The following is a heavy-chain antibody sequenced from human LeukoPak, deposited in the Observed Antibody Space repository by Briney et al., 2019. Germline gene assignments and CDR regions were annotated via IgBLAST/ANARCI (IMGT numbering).Heavy chain of an antibody. D-gene: IGHD1-7*01. J-gene: IGHJ4*02. V-gene: IGHV4-31*03. Sequence: PSETLSLTCTVSGGSISSGDYYWSWIRQHPGKGLEWIGYIYYSGSTYYNPSLKSRVTISVDMSKNQFSLNLNSVIDADTAVYYCARVELWPTAHFDYWGQGTLVTVSS. CDR1: GGSISSGDYY. CDR2: IYYSGST. CDR3: ARVELWPTAHFDY.